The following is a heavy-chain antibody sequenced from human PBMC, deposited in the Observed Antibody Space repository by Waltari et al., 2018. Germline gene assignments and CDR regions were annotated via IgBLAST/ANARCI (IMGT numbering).Heavy chain of an antibody. Sequence: QVQLVQSGAEVKKPASSVKVSCTASGGTFSSYAISWVRQAPGQGLEWMGWLIPIFGKANYAQKLQGRVTITADESTSTAYLELSSLGSEDAAVYYCASPRDGYNYYYYFDYWGQGTLVTVSS. CDR2: LIPIFGKA. D-gene: IGHD5-12*01. V-gene: IGHV1-69*01. CDR3: ASPRDGYNYYYYFDY. CDR1: GGTFSSYA. J-gene: IGHJ4*02.